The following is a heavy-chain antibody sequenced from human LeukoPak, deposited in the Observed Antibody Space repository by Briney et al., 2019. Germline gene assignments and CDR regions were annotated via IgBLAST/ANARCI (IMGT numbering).Heavy chain of an antibody. CDR2: IHTSGRS. V-gene: IGHV4-4*07. J-gene: IGHJ4*02. Sequence: SETLSLARPLSAGSISSYYCSCIRQPAGNGRGWNVSIHTSGRSNYNPALKSGVTISVDTSNNQFSLSLSAVTAADTAVYFCARDSGPGSLKLFQFDYWGRGSLVTVSS. D-gene: IGHD3-10*01. CDR1: AGSISSYY. CDR3: ARDSGPGSLKLFQFDY.